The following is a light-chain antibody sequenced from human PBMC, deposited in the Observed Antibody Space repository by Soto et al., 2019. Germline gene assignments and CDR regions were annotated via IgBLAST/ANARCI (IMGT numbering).Light chain of an antibody. CDR3: QQGYGTPPWT. CDR2: AAS. V-gene: IGKV1-39*01. Sequence: DIQMTQSPSSLSASVGDRVTITCRARQSISSYLNWNQQKPGKATQLLIYAASSLQSVVPSRFSGSGSGTDVTLTISSLQHDDFVIYYCQQGYGTPPWTCGQGTLLEIK. J-gene: IGKJ5*01. CDR1: QSISSY.